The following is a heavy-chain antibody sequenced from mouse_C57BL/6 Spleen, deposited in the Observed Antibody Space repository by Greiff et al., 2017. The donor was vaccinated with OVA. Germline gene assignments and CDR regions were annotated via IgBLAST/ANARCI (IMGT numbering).Heavy chain of an antibody. J-gene: IGHJ2*01. D-gene: IGHD1-1*01. V-gene: IGHV3-6*01. CDR1: GYSITSGYY. CDR2: ISYDGSN. Sequence: EVQLQESGPGLVKPSQSLSLTCSVTGYSITSGYYWNWIRQFPGNKLEWMGYISYDGSNNYNPSLKNRISITRDTSKNQFFLKLNSVTTEDTATYYCARDPRFITTVVEAPFDYWGQGTTLTVSS. CDR3: ARDPRFITTVVEAPFDY.